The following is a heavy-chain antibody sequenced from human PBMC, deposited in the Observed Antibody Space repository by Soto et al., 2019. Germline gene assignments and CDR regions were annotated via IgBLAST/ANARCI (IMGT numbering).Heavy chain of an antibody. CDR1: GGSFSGYY. Sequence: PSETLSLTCAVYGGSFSGYYWSWIRQPPGKGLEWIGEINHSGSTNYNPSLKSRVTISVDTSKNQFSLKLSSVTAADTAVYYCARSTMVQGVRAGRAFDIWGQGTTVTVSS. CDR2: INHSGST. V-gene: IGHV4-34*01. D-gene: IGHD3-10*01. CDR3: ARSTMVQGVRAGRAFDI. J-gene: IGHJ3*02.